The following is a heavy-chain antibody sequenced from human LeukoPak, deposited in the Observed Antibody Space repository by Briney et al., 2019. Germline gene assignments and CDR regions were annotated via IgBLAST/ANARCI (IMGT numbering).Heavy chain of an antibody. J-gene: IGHJ4*02. CDR3: ARHGEGPYGSGSYQDY. CDR2: SSYSGGT. V-gene: IGHV4-59*08. Sequence: SETLSLTCAVYGGSFSGYYWSWIRQPPGKGLEWIGYSSYSGGTNYNPSLKSRVSLSVDTSKNQLSLRLSSVTAADTAVYYCARHGEGPYGSGSYQDYWGQGALVTVSS. D-gene: IGHD3-10*01. CDR1: GGSFSGYY.